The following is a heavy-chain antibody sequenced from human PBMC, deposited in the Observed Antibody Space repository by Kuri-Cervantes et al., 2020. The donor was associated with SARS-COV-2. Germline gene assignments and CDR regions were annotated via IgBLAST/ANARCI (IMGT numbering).Heavy chain of an antibody. D-gene: IGHD1-20*01. CDR2: IKSKTDGGTT. J-gene: IGHJ6*03. CDR1: GFTFSNAW. V-gene: IGHV3-15*01. CDR3: TTDSITGPIMDV. Sequence: GESLKISCAASGFTFSNAWMSWVRQAPGKGLEWVGRIKSKTDGGTTDYAAPVKGRFTISRDDSKNTLYLQMNSLKTEDTAEYYCTTDSITGPIMDVWGKGTTVTVSS.